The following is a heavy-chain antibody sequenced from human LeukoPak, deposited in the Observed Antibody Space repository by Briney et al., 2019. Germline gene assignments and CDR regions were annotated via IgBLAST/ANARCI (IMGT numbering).Heavy chain of an antibody. D-gene: IGHD3-10*01. CDR2: IIPIFGTA. CDR3: ASIPSITMVREVHYYYYGMDV. J-gene: IGHJ6*04. V-gene: IGHV1-69*01. CDR1: GGTFSSYA. Sequence: SVKVSCKASGGTFSSYAISWVRQAPGQGLEWMGGIIPIFGTANYAQKFQGRVTITADESTSTAYMELSSLRSEDTAVYYCASIPSITMVREVHYYYYGMDVWGKGTTVTVSS.